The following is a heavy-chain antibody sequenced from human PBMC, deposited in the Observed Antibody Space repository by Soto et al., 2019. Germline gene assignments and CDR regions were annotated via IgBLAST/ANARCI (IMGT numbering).Heavy chain of an antibody. D-gene: IGHD1-1*01. J-gene: IGHJ4*02. V-gene: IGHV1-18*01. Sequence: QVHLVQSGAEVKKPGASVKVSCKASGYTFTSYGSTWVRQAPGQGLEWMGWISAQNGNTDYAQTLQGSVIVTRDTSPSTAYMELRSLISDDTAVYYCARARYADYWGQGALVTVSS. CDR1: GYTFTSYG. CDR3: ARARYADY. CDR2: ISAQNGNT.